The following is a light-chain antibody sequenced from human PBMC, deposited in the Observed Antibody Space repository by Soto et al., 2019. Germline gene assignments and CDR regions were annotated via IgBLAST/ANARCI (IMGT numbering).Light chain of an antibody. CDR3: QQYNKWPPALN. CDR1: QSGSSN. Sequence: EIVMTQSPATLSVSPGERATLSGRAIQSGSSNLAWYQQKSCHAPRLLSYGASTRATGIPARFSGSWSGTELTRTISSLQSEDFAVYYCQQYNKWPPALNFGGGTKVAIK. V-gene: IGKV3-15*01. J-gene: IGKJ4*01. CDR2: GAS.